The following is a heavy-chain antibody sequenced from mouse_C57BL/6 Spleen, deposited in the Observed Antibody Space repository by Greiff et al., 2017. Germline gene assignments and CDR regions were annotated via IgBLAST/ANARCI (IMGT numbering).Heavy chain of an antibody. D-gene: IGHD1-1*01. V-gene: IGHV1-53*01. Sequence: QVQLQQPGTELVKPGASVKLSCKASGYTFTSYWMHWVKQRPGQGLEWIGNINPSNGGTNYNEKFKSKATLTVDKSSSTAYMQLSSLTSEDSAVYYCAREGLYYYGSSSFAYWGQGTLVTVSA. J-gene: IGHJ3*01. CDR3: AREGLYYYGSSSFAY. CDR2: INPSNGGT. CDR1: GYTFTSYW.